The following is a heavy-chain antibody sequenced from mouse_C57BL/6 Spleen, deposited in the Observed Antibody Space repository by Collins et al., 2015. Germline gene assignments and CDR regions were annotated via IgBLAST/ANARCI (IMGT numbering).Heavy chain of an antibody. CDR1: GYTFTSYW. Sequence: QVQLQQPGAELVRPGTSVKLSCKASGYTFTSYWMHWVKQRPGQGLEWIGVIDPSDSYTNYSQKFKGKATLTVDTSSSTAYMQLSSLTSEDSAVYYCAREDYGNSAWFAYWGQGTLVTVSA. D-gene: IGHD2-1*01. CDR2: IDPSDSYT. J-gene: IGHJ3*01. V-gene: IGHV1-59*01. CDR3: AREDYGNSAWFAY.